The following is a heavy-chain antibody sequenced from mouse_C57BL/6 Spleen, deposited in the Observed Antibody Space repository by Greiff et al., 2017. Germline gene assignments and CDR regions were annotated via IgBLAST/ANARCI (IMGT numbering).Heavy chain of an antibody. CDR2: ISYDGSN. Sequence: DVQLQESGPGLVKPSQSLSLTCSVTGYSITSGYYWNWIRQFPGNKLEWMGYISYDGSNNYNPSLKNRISITRDTSKNQFFLKLNSVTTEDTATYYSAREGDYDGSWFAYWGQGTLVTVSA. CDR1: GYSITSGYY. D-gene: IGHD2-4*01. J-gene: IGHJ3*01. V-gene: IGHV3-6*01. CDR3: AREGDYDGSWFAY.